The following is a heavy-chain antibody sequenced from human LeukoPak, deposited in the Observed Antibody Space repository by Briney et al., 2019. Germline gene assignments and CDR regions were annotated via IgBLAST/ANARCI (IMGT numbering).Heavy chain of an antibody. CDR1: GFAVSTNF. Sequence: GGSLRLSCAVSGFAVSTNFMSWVRQAPGKGLECVSLIYTGGSTHSADSVKGRFTISRDNSKNTLYLQMNSLRAEDTAVYYCARVHDFWSGSRRDDALDIWGQGTLVTVSS. CDR3: ARVHDFWSGSRRDDALDI. J-gene: IGHJ3*02. D-gene: IGHD3-3*01. CDR2: IYTGGST. V-gene: IGHV3-53*01.